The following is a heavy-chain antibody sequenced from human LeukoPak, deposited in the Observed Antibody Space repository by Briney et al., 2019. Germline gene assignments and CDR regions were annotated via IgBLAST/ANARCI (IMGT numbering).Heavy chain of an antibody. CDR2: IYYSGST. CDR3: AGVYGSGSYYHFDY. CDR1: GGSISSYY. D-gene: IGHD3-10*01. V-gene: IGHV4-59*01. Sequence: SETLSLTCTVSGGSISSYYWSWIRQSPGKGLEWIGYIYYSGSTNYNPSLKSRVTISVDTSKNQFSLKLSSVTAADTAVYYCAGVYGSGSYYHFDYWGQGTLVTVSS. J-gene: IGHJ4*02.